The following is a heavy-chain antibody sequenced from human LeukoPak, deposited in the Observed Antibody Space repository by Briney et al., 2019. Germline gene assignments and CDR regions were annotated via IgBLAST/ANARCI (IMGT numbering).Heavy chain of an antibody. CDR3: ARGNVLLWFGELTLRWFDP. CDR2: INHSGST. D-gene: IGHD3-10*01. J-gene: IGHJ5*02. V-gene: IGHV4-34*01. CDR1: GGSFSGYY. Sequence: SETLSLTCAVYGGSFSGYYWSWIRQPPGKGLEWIGEINHSGSTNYNPSLKSRVTISVDTSKNQFSLKLSSVTAADTAVYYCARGNVLLWFGELTLRWFDPWGQGTLVTVSS.